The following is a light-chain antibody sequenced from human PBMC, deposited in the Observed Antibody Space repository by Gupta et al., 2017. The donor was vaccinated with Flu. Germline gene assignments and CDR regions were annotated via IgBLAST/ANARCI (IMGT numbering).Light chain of an antibody. Sequence: VSISCSGSSSNIGSNPVNWYQHLPGSAPKLLLFRSDQRPSGVPDRFSGSKSGTAASLAISGLQSEDVADYYCAGWDDSRNGTVFGGGTKLTVL. CDR2: RSD. CDR3: AGWDDSRNGTV. J-gene: IGLJ3*02. CDR1: SSNIGSNP. V-gene: IGLV1-44*01.